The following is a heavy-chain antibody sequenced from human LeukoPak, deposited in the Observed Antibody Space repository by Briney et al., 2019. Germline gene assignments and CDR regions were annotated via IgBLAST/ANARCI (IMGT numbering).Heavy chain of an antibody. Sequence: GGSLRLSCAASGFTFSSYGMHWVRQAPGKGLEWVTFIRYDGSNKYYADSVKGRFTISRDNSKNTLYLQMNSLRAEDTAVYYCAKLSGIAARPLYYYYMDVWGKGTTVTVSS. J-gene: IGHJ6*03. CDR1: GFTFSSYG. D-gene: IGHD6-6*01. V-gene: IGHV3-30*02. CDR2: IRYDGSNK. CDR3: AKLSGIAARPLYYYYMDV.